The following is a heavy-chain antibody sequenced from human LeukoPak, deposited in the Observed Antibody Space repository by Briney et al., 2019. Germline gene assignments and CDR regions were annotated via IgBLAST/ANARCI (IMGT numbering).Heavy chain of an antibody. V-gene: IGHV1-18*01. J-gene: IGHJ4*02. Sequence: EASVKVSCKASGYTFTSYGISWERQAPGQGLEWMGWISANNGNTNYAEKLQGRVTMTTDTSTRTVYMELRSLRSGDTAVYYCARGYYDGSGYYVYWGQGTLVTVSS. CDR3: ARGYYDGSGYYVY. D-gene: IGHD3-22*01. CDR2: ISANNGNT. CDR1: GYTFTSYG.